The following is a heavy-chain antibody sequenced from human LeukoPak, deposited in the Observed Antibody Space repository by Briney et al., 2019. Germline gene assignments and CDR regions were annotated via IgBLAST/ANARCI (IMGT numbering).Heavy chain of an antibody. CDR1: GFTFSNFA. CDR2: LTSSGGTT. CDR3: AKTQSPPGVRNPSPYYAMDV. D-gene: IGHD3-3*01. Sequence: PGGSLRLSCAASGFTFSNFALNWVRQAPGRGLEWVSGLTSSGGTTYYTDSVKGRFTISRDNSKNTLYLQMNSLRAEDTAVYYCAKTQSPPGVRNPSPYYAMDVWGQGTTVTVSS. V-gene: IGHV3-23*01. J-gene: IGHJ6*02.